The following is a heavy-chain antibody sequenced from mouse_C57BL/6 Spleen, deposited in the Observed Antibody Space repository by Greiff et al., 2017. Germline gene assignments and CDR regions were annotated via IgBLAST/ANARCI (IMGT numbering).Heavy chain of an antibody. CDR2: ISNKANGYTT. CDR3: ARFYSCYWYFDV. Sequence: EVMLVESGGGLVQPGGSLSISCAASGFTFTDYYMSWVRQPPGKALEWLGFISNKANGYTTEYSASVKDRFTISRDNSQIILYIQMHSLRAADSATYYCARFYSCYWYFDVWGTGTTVTVSS. D-gene: IGHD2-12*01. J-gene: IGHJ1*03. V-gene: IGHV7-3*01. CDR1: GFTFTDYY.